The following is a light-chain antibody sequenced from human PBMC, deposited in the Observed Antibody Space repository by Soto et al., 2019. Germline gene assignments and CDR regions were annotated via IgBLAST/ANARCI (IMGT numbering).Light chain of an antibody. CDR3: QQRTDRPPWT. CDR1: QSIGLA. V-gene: IGKV3-11*01. CDR2: DAS. J-gene: IGKJ1*01. Sequence: EIVLTQSPPTLSLSARERATLSCRASQSIGLAIAWYQHKPGQAPRLLIFDASQRATGIPARFRGSGSGTDFTLSISSLEPEDFAVYYCQQRTDRPPWTFGQVTKV.